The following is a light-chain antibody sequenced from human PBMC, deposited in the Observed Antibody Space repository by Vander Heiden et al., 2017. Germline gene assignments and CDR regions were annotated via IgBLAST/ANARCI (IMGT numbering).Light chain of an antibody. CDR3: SDSDSGSSGWV. Sequence: HAGLTQPPSVSKCLRQTATLTCPGYSHNVGNQGAAWLQQHQGHHTKSLVVSNNNRPSGITERCLSYRAGNKASPQTNGVQPEEEADDYCSDSDSGSSGWVFGGGTKLTVL. J-gene: IGLJ3*02. CDR1: SHNVGNQG. V-gene: IGLV10-54*04. CDR2: SNN.